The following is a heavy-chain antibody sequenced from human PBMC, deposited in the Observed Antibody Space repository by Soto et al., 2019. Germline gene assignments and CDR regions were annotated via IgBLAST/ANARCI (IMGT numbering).Heavy chain of an antibody. CDR2: ISYDGSNK. Sequence: QVQLVESGGGVVQPGRSLRLSCAASGFTFSSYGMHWVRQAPGKGLEWVAVISYDGSNKYYADSVKGRFTISRDNSKNTLYLQMNSLRAEDTAVYYCAKAAISAYFDYWGQGTLVTVSS. J-gene: IGHJ4*02. V-gene: IGHV3-30*18. D-gene: IGHD2-21*01. CDR3: AKAAISAYFDY. CDR1: GFTFSSYG.